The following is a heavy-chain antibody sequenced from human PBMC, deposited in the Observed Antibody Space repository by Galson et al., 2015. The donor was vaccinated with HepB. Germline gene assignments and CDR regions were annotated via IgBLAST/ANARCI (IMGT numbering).Heavy chain of an antibody. Sequence: SLRLSCAASGFTFSSYSMNWVRQAPGKGLEWVSSISSSSSYIYYADSVKGRFTISRDNAKNSLYLQMNSLRAEDTAVYYCARETSLGYCSGGSFSQSFAAFDIWGQGTMVTVSS. CDR1: GFTFSSYS. CDR3: ARETSLGYCSGGSFSQSFAAFDI. D-gene: IGHD2-15*01. V-gene: IGHV3-21*01. J-gene: IGHJ3*02. CDR2: ISSSSSYI.